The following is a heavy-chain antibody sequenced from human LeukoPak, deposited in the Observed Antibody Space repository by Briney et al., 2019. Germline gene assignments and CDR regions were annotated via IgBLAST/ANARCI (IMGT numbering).Heavy chain of an antibody. Sequence: SETLSLTCTVSGGSISGGFYYWNWIRQHPGKGLEWIGYIYNSGSTYYNPSLKSRSTISLDTSKNQISLKLSSVIAADTAVYYCARGYCTNGVCSSDYFDYWGQGTLVTVSS. CDR3: ARGYCTNGVCSSDYFDY. CDR1: GGSISGGFYY. CDR2: IYNSGST. J-gene: IGHJ4*02. V-gene: IGHV4-31*03. D-gene: IGHD2-8*01.